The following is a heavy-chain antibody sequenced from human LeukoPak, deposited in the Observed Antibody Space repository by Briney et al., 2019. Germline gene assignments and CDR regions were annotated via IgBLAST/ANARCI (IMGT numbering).Heavy chain of an antibody. CDR3: ARTPHPYYYDSSGYIDY. V-gene: IGHV3-11*01. D-gene: IGHD3-22*01. CDR1: GFTFSSYG. CDR2: ISSSGSTI. J-gene: IGHJ4*02. Sequence: GGSLRLSCAASGFTFSSYGMSWIRQAPGKGLEWVSYISSSGSTIYYADSVKGRFTISRDNAKNSLYLQMNSLRAEDTAVYYCARTPHPYYYDSSGYIDYWGQGTLVTVSS.